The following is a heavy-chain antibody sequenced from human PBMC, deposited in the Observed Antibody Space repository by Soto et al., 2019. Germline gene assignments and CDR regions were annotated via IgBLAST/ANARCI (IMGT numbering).Heavy chain of an antibody. CDR3: ARDGGAAAVPDWFDP. CDR1: GDSVSSNSAS. CDR2: TYYRSKWYN. J-gene: IGHJ5*02. Sequence: SQTRSLTCAISGDSVSSNSASLNWIRQSQSRVLELLGRTYYRSKWYNVYAVSVKSRITINPDTSKNQFSLQLNSVTPDDTAVYYCARDGGAAAVPDWFDPWGQGTLVTVSS. V-gene: IGHV6-1*01. D-gene: IGHD6-13*01.